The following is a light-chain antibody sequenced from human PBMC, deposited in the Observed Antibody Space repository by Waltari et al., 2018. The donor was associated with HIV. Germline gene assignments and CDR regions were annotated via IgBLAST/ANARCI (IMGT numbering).Light chain of an antibody. CDR2: AAS. V-gene: IGKV3-11*01. J-gene: IGKJ3*01. CDR3: EQRSNWPPEFT. CDR1: QRVSNH. Sequence: DTVLTQYPATLSLSPGERATLSCRASQRVSNHLAWYQQKPVQAPRLLIYAASNRATGVPARFSGSRSGTDVTLTISSLDPEDCAVYDCEQRSNWPPEFTFGPGTKVDIK.